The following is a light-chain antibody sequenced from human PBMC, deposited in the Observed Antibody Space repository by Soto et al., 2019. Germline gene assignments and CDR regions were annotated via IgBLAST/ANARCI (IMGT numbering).Light chain of an antibody. Sequence: EIVLTQSPGTLSLSPGERATLSCRASQSVSSSYLAWYQQKPGQAPRLLIYGASSRATGIPDRFSGSGSGTDFTLTISRLDPEDFAVYYCQHYGSSPYTFGQGTKLEIK. V-gene: IGKV3-20*01. CDR2: GAS. CDR1: QSVSSSY. CDR3: QHYGSSPYT. J-gene: IGKJ2*01.